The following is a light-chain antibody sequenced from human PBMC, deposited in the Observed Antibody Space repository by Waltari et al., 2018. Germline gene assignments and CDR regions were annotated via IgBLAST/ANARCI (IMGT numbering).Light chain of an antibody. CDR3: QQYRWAPHT. Sequence: VLTQSPGTLSLSPGERATLSCRASQSVDAGVLAWFQQKPGQSPRLLIYGTSTRAAGVPDRFSGSGSETDFTLTISTLEPEDFVVYYCQQYRWAPHTFGQGTKLEIK. V-gene: IGKV3-20*01. CDR2: GTS. J-gene: IGKJ2*01. CDR1: QSVDAGV.